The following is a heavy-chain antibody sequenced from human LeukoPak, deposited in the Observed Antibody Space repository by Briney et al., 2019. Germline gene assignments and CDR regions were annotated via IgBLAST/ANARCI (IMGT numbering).Heavy chain of an antibody. CDR2: ISSSSSTI. CDR3: ARGRGGRFDY. D-gene: IGHD3-10*01. V-gene: IGHV3-48*01. J-gene: IGHJ4*02. CDR1: GFTFSSYS. Sequence: GGSLRLSCAASGFTFSSYSMNWVRQAPGKGLEWLSYISSSSSTIYYADSVKGRFTISRDNSKNTLYLQMNSLRAEDTAVYYCARGRGGRFDYWGQGTLVTVSS.